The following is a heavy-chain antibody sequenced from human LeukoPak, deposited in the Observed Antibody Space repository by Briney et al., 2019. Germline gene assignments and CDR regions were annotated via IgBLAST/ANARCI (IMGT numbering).Heavy chain of an antibody. CDR3: VRRTGTPPRPRWRLNWFDP. D-gene: IGHD1-1*01. CDR1: GGSINSSSYY. J-gene: IGHJ5*02. Sequence: SETLSLTCTVSGGSINSSSYYWGWIRQPPGKGLEWMGEINHSGSTNYNPSLKSRVTISVDTSKNQFSLKLSSVTGADTAVYYCVRRTGTPPRPRWRLNWFDPWGQGTLVTVSS. CDR2: INHSGST. V-gene: IGHV4-39*07.